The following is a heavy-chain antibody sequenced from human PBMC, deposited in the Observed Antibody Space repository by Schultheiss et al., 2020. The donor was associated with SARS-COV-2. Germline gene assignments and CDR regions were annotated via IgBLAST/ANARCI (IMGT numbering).Heavy chain of an antibody. V-gene: IGHV3-49*04. CDR3: ARQGNLEYYYGMDV. CDR1: GFTFGDYA. J-gene: IGHJ6*02. Sequence: GSLRLSCTASGFTFGDYAMSWVRQAPGKGLEWVGFIRSKAYGGTTEYAASVKGRFTISRDDSKSIAYLQMNSLKTEDTAVYYCARQGNLEYYYGMDVWGQGTTVTVSS. D-gene: IGHD1-7*01. CDR2: IRSKAYGGTT.